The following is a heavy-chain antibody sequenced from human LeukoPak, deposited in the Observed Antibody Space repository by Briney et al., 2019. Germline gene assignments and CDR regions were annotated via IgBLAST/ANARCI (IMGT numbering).Heavy chain of an antibody. CDR3: ARDYDGEWGISFGTGDY. J-gene: IGHJ4*02. CDR1: GYTFTSYY. D-gene: IGHD3-10*01. Sequence: ASVKVSCKSSGYTFTSYYMHWLRQAPGQGLEWMGIINPSGGSTSYAQKFQGRVTMTRDTSTSTVYMELSSLRSEDTGVYYCARDYDGEWGISFGTGDYWGQGTLVTVS. CDR2: INPSGGST. V-gene: IGHV1-46*01.